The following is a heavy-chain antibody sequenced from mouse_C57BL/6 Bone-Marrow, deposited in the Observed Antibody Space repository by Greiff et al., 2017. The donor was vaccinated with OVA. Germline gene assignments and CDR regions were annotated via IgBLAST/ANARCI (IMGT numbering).Heavy chain of an antibody. CDR2: ISSGGSYT. Sequence: EVKLVESGGDLVKPGGSLKLSCAASGFTFSSYGMSWVRQTPDKRLEWVATISSGGSYTYYPDSVKGRFTISRDNAKNTLYLQMSRLKSEDTAMYYCARLAWFAYWGQGTLVTVST. CDR1: GFTFSSYG. J-gene: IGHJ3*01. V-gene: IGHV5-6*01. CDR3: ARLAWFAY.